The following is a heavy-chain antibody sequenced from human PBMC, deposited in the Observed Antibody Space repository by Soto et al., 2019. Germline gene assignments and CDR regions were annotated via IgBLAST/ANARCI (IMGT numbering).Heavy chain of an antibody. V-gene: IGHV3-13*04. J-gene: IGHJ6*02. CDR1: GFTFSSYD. CDR3: ARSPPGGYHYYYGMDG. Sequence: PGESLKISCAASGFTFSSYDMQWVRQATGKGLEWVSAIGTAGDTYYPGSVKGRFTISRENAKNSLYLQMNSLRAGDTAVYYCARSPPGGYHYYYGMDGQGQGTTVTVSS. CDR2: IGTAGDT. D-gene: IGHD3-22*01.